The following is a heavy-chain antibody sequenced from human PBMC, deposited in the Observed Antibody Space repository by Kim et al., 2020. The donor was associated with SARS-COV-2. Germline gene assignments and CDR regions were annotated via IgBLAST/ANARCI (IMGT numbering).Heavy chain of an antibody. J-gene: IGHJ2*01. CDR1: GGSISSYY. CDR3: ARDLPRGYSYGTLVL. CDR2: IYYSGST. V-gene: IGHV4-59*01. Sequence: SETLSLTCTVSGGSISSYYWSWIRQPPGKGLEWIGYIYYSGSTNYNPSLKSRVTISVDTSKNQFSLKLSSVTAADTAVYYCARDLPRGYSYGTLVLWGRGTLVTVSS. D-gene: IGHD5-18*01.